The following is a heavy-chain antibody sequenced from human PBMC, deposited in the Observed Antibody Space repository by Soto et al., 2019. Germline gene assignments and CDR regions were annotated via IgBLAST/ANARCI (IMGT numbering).Heavy chain of an antibody. Sequence: EVQLVESGGGLVQPGKSLKLSCVAIGFTFEDHAMHWIRQVPGKGLEWVAGINWNSGITGYADSVKGRFTISGDNANNSLHLEMNSLKSEDTALYYCTKGRGALTVVSNWFDPWGQGTPVTVSS. CDR2: INWNSGIT. V-gene: IGHV3-9*01. D-gene: IGHD3-22*01. J-gene: IGHJ5*02. CDR1: GFTFEDHA. CDR3: TKGRGALTVVSNWFDP.